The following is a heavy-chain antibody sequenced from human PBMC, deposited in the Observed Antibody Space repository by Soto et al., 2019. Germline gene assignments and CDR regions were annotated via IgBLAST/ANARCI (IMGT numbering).Heavy chain of an antibody. V-gene: IGHV4-31*03. Sequence: QVRLQESGPGLVKPSQTLSLTCTVSGGSVNSNGYYWSWIRQHPVKRLEFIGHIYYAGSTYYNPSLESRTTISRDTSKNQFALELTSVTAADTAVYYCARIYDFWSGHGAFDIWGQGSMVTVSS. J-gene: IGHJ3*02. D-gene: IGHD3-3*01. CDR3: ARIYDFWSGHGAFDI. CDR1: GGSVNSNGYY. CDR2: IYYAGST.